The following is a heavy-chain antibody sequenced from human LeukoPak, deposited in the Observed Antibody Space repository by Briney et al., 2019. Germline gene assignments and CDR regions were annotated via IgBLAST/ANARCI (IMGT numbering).Heavy chain of an antibody. D-gene: IGHD2-15*01. CDR2: IYYSGST. V-gene: IGHV4-39*07. CDR3: ASRVVVAAKGDAFDI. J-gene: IGHJ3*02. CDR1: GGSISSSSYY. Sequence: SETLSLTCTVSGGSISSSSYYWGWIRQPPGKGLEWIGSIYYSGSTYYNPSLKSRVTISVDTSKNQFSLKLSSVTAADTAVYYCASRVVVAAKGDAFDIWGQGTMVTVSS.